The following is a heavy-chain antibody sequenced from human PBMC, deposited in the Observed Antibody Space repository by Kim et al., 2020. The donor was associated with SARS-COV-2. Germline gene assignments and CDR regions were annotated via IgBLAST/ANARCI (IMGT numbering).Heavy chain of an antibody. D-gene: IGHD3-16*01. Sequence: SETLSLTCAVSGGSISSTKWWSWVRQSPGKGLEWLGEIHYSGSTNYNPSLKSRVTISVDKSKNQFSLSLNSVTAADAAVYYCARVPKYPTVWFDYWGQGTLVTVSS. CDR1: GGSISSTKW. CDR3: ARVPKYPTVWFDY. J-gene: IGHJ4*02. CDR2: IHYSGST. V-gene: IGHV4-4*02.